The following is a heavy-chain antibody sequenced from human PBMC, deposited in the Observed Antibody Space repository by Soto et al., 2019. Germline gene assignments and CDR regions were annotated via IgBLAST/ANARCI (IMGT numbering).Heavy chain of an antibody. CDR3: TTYGIVGAPDAFDI. D-gene: IGHD1-26*01. CDR2: IKSKTDGGTT. J-gene: IGHJ3*02. Sequence: PGGSLRLSCAASGFTFSNAWMSWVRQAPGKGLEWVGRIKSKTDGGTTDYAAPVKGRFTISRDDSKNTLYLQMNSLKTEDTAVYYCTTYGIVGAPDAFDIWGQGTMVTVSS. V-gene: IGHV3-15*01. CDR1: GFTFSNAW.